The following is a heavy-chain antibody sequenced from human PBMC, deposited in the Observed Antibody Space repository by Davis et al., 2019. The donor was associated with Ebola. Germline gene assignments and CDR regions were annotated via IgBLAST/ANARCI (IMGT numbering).Heavy chain of an antibody. CDR3: ARDHAVAATDY. V-gene: IGHV3-7*03. Sequence: GESLKISCAASGFTFTGYWMSWVRQAPGKRLEWVANIKPDGSDQYYVDSVRGRFTISRDNAKNSLDLQMNSLRAEDTAVYYCARDHAVAATDYWGQGTLVIVSS. CDR2: IKPDGSDQ. J-gene: IGHJ4*02. CDR1: GFTFTGYW. D-gene: IGHD1-26*01.